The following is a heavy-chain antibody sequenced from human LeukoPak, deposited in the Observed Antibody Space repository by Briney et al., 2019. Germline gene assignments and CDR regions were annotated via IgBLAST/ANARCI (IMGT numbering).Heavy chain of an antibody. D-gene: IGHD2-2*01. CDR2: INPNSGGT. CDR3: ARDPDCSSTSCYVGGWFDP. V-gene: IGHV1-2*02. Sequence: ASVKVSYKASGYTFTGYYMHWVRQAPGQGLEWMGWINPNSGGTNYAQKFQGRVTMTRDTSISTAYMELSRLRSDDTAVYYCARDPDCSSTSCYVGGWFDPWGQGTLVTVSS. CDR1: GYTFTGYY. J-gene: IGHJ5*02.